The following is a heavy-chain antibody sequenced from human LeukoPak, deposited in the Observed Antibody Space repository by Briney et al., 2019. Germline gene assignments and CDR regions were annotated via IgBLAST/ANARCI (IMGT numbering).Heavy chain of an antibody. V-gene: IGHV4-59*01. CDR2: THYSGST. D-gene: IGHD1-1*01. J-gene: IGHJ3*02. CDR1: GGSITSYY. Sequence: SETLSLTCTVSGGSITSYYWSWIRQPPGKGLEWIGYTHYSGSTDYNPSLKSRVTISVDTSNNQFSLILTSVAAADTAVYYCARGSTGAFDIGGQGTMVTVS. CDR3: ARGSTGAFDI.